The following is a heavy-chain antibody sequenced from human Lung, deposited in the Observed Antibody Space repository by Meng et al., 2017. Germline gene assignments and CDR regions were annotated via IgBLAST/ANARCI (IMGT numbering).Heavy chain of an antibody. CDR3: AKALGWGSSPDY. V-gene: IGHV1-2*06. CDR1: GYTFTAYY. Sequence: QAQLVQAGAEVKKPGAAVKGSCKASGYTFTAYYIHWVRQAPGQGLEWMGRINPNSGGTNFAQKFQGRVIMTRDTSISTAYMELSSLGFDDTAVYYCAKALGWGSSPDYWGQGILVTVSS. J-gene: IGHJ4*02. CDR2: INPNSGGT. D-gene: IGHD2-21*01.